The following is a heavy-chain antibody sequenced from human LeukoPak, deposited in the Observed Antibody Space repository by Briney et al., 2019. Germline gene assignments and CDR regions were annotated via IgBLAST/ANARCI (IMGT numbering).Heavy chain of an antibody. V-gene: IGHV4-34*01. Sequence: PSETLSLTCAVYGGSFSGYYWGWIRQPPGKGLEWIGSIYHSGCTYQNPSLTGRVTISLDTSKRQFSLKLTSVTAADTAVYYCARLSGSTTVRYFDYWGQGTLVTVSS. CDR1: GGSFSGYY. D-gene: IGHD4-11*01. J-gene: IGHJ4*02. CDR2: IYHSGCT. CDR3: ARLSGSTTVRYFDY.